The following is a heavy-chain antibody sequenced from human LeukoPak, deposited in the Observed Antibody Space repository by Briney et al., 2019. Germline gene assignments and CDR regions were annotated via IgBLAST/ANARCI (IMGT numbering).Heavy chain of an antibody. J-gene: IGHJ6*03. CDR3: ARDLAAGYYDSSGYYYYYYYYMDV. D-gene: IGHD3-22*01. Sequence: PSETLSLTCAVYGGSFSGYYWSWIRQPPGKGLEWIGEINHSGSTNYNPSLKSRVTISVDTSKNQFSLKLSSVTAADTAVCYCARDLAAGYYDSSGYYYYYYYYMDVWGKGTTVTVSS. CDR2: INHSGST. V-gene: IGHV4-34*01. CDR1: GGSFSGYY.